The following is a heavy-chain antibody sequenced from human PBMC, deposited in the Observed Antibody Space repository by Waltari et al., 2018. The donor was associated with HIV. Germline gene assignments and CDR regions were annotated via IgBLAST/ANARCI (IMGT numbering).Heavy chain of an antibody. J-gene: IGHJ4*02. CDR1: GFTFSSFT. CDR2: SKGGQTNR. Sequence: EVHLVESGGGLVKPGGSLRLSCAASGFTFSSFTLIWVRQAPGKGLGWVSSSKGGQTNRYYADAGKARLTSSRDNARNSLYLQMDALRAEDTAVYYCVRVFYYGGNDAYGFDSWGQGTLVTVSS. CDR3: VRVFYYGGNDAYGFDS. V-gene: IGHV3-21*06. D-gene: IGHD3-10*01.